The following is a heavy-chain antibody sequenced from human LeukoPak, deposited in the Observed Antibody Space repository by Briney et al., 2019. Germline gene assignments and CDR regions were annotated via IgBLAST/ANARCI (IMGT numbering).Heavy chain of an antibody. Sequence: SGKVSCKASGYTFTSFGISWVRQAPGQGLEWMGWINPYSGGTNYAQKFQGRVTMTRDTSISTAYMELSSLRSDDTAVYYCARVEAAYGDYAKNYNWFDPWGQGTLVTVSS. D-gene: IGHD4-17*01. CDR3: ARVEAAYGDYAKNYNWFDP. CDR2: INPYSGGT. J-gene: IGHJ5*02. V-gene: IGHV1-2*02. CDR1: GYTFTSFG.